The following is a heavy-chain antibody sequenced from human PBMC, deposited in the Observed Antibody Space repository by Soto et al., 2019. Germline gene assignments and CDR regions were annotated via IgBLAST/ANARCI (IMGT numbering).Heavy chain of an antibody. CDR1: GYTFTSYY. D-gene: IGHD3-10*01. V-gene: IGHV1-46*01. Sequence: ASVKVSCKASGYTFTSYYMHWVRQAPGQGLEWMGIINPSGGSTSYAQKFQGRVTMTRDTSTSTVYMELSSLRSEDTAVYYCARDRTVRGVIITENYNWFDPWGQGTLVTVSS. J-gene: IGHJ5*02. CDR3: ARDRTVRGVIITENYNWFDP. CDR2: INPSGGST.